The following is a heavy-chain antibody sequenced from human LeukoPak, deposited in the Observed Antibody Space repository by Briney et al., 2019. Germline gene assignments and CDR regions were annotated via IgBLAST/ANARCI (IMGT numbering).Heavy chain of an antibody. CDR3: ARVPATGYCSSTSCYGRYYMDV. D-gene: IGHD2-2*01. Sequence: PGGSLRLSCAASGFTFSSYSMTWVRQAPGKGLEWASYISSSSSTIYYAESVKGRFTISRDNAKNSLYLQMNSLRAEDTAVYYCARVPATGYCSSTSCYGRYYMDVWGKGTTVTVSS. CDR2: ISSSSSTI. J-gene: IGHJ6*03. CDR1: GFTFSSYS. V-gene: IGHV3-48*04.